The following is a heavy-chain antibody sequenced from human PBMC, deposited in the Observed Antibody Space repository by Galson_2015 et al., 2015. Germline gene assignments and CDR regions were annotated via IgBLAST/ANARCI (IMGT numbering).Heavy chain of an antibody. CDR3: ATPRWSDHYNPFGY. Sequence: SLRLSCAASGFTFSNYGIHWVRQAPGKGLEWVSGISYDDSNKYYADSVKGRFTISRDNSKNTLYLQMNSLRAEDTALYYCATPRWSDHYNPFGYSGRAPLVTVSS. J-gene: IGHJ4*02. D-gene: IGHD1-1*01. CDR1: GFTFSNYG. CDR2: ISYDDSNK. V-gene: IGHV3-30*03.